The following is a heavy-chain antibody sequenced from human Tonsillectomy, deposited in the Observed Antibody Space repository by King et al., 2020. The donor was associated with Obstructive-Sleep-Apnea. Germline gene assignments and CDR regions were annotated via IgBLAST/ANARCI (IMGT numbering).Heavy chain of an antibody. V-gene: IGHV4-31*03. CDR3: ARLPGGNYGMDV. CDR1: GGSISGGGYY. D-gene: IGHD3-16*01. Sequence: VQLQESGPGLVKPSQTLSLTCTVSGGSISGGGYYWSWIRQHPGKGLEWIGYIYYSGSTVYNPSLKSRVSISVDSSKNQFSLNLSSVSAADTAVYYCARLPGGNYGMDVWGQGTTVTVSS. J-gene: IGHJ6*02. CDR2: IYYSGST.